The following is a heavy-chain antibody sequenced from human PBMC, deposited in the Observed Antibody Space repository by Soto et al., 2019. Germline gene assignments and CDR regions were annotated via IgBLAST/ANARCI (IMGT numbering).Heavy chain of an antibody. V-gene: IGHV1-69*08. CDR3: ARDPGYGDCPDY. D-gene: IGHD2-21*02. Sequence: QVQLVQSGAEVKKPGSSVKVSCKASGGTFSSYTISWVRQAPGQGLEWMGRIIPILGIANYAQKFQGRVTITADKSTSTAYMELSSLRSEDTAVYYCARDPGYGDCPDYWGQGTLVTVSS. CDR1: GGTFSSYT. J-gene: IGHJ4*02. CDR2: IIPILGIA.